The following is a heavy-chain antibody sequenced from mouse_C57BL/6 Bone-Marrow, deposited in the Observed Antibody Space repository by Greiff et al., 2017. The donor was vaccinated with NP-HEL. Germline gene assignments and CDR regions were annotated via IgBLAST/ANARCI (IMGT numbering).Heavy chain of an antibody. Sequence: EVKLVESGGGLVKPGGSLKLSCAASGFTFSSYAMSWVRQTPEKRLEWVATISDGGSYTYYPDNVKGRFTISRDNAKNNLYLQMSHLKSEDTAMYYCARGRPPDYWGQGTTLTVSS. D-gene: IGHD6-1*01. CDR1: GFTFSSYA. J-gene: IGHJ2*01. V-gene: IGHV5-4*03. CDR2: ISDGGSYT. CDR3: ARGRPPDY.